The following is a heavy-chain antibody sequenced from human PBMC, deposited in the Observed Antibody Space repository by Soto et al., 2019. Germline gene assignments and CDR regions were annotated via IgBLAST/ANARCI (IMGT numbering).Heavy chain of an antibody. CDR2: MNTDGSDT. V-gene: IGHV3-74*01. CDR3: AREGMGFSNWFDP. Sequence: EMQLVESGGGLVQPGGSLRLSCAASGCTVSSYWMHWVRQAPGKGLVWVSRMNTDGSDTYYADSVKGRFTISRDNARNTVYLQMNSLRVEDTAVYYCAREGMGFSNWFDPRGQGTLVSVSS. CDR1: GCTVSSYW. J-gene: IGHJ5*02. D-gene: IGHD2-8*01.